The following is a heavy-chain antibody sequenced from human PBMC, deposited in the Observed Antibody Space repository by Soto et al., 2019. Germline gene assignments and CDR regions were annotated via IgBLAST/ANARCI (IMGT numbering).Heavy chain of an antibody. V-gene: IGHV1-69*01. J-gene: IGHJ4*02. CDR1: GGTFSSYA. CDR3: ARDRRWSGYSYGRSFDY. CDR2: IIPIFGTA. Sequence: QVQLVQSGAEVKKPGSSVKVSCKASGGTFSSYAISWVRQAPGQGLEWMGGIIPIFGTANYAQKFQGRVTITADESTSTAYMELSSLGSEDTAVYYCARDRRWSGYSYGRSFDYWGQGTLVTVSS. D-gene: IGHD5-18*01.